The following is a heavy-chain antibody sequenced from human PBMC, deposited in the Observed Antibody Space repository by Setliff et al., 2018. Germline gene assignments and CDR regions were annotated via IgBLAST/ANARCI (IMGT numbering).Heavy chain of an antibody. Sequence: SVKVSCKASGFTFTSSAMQWVRQARGQRLEWIGWIVVGSGNTNYAQKFQERVTITRDMSTSTAYMELSSLRSEDTAVYYCAADTSYDSSGSSYYYYMDVWGRGTTVTVSS. J-gene: IGHJ6*03. CDR2: IVVGSGNT. V-gene: IGHV1-58*02. CDR3: AADTSYDSSGSSYYYYMDV. D-gene: IGHD3-22*01. CDR1: GFTFTSSA.